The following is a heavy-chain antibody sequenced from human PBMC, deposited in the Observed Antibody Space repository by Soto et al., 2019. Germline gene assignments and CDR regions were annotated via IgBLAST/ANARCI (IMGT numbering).Heavy chain of an antibody. CDR2: INPSGGST. Sequence: ASVKVSCKASGYTFTIYYMHWVRQAPGQGLEWMGIINPSGGSTSYAQMFQGRVTMTRDTSKNQFSLKLSSVTAADTAVYYCARVPAGYYDSSGYYYESPQVFDYWGQGTLVTVSS. CDR1: GYTFTIYY. CDR3: ARVPAGYYDSSGYYYESPQVFDY. J-gene: IGHJ4*02. V-gene: IGHV1-46*01. D-gene: IGHD3-22*01.